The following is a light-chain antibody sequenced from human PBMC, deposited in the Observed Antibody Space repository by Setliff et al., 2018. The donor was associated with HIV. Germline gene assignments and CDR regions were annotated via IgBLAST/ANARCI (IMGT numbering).Light chain of an antibody. J-gene: IGLJ2*01. CDR1: SSDVGGYNY. CDR2: DVN. CDR3: SSYTTTSTVV. V-gene: IGLV2-14*03. Sequence: QSVLTQPASVSGSPGQSITVSCTGTSSDVGGYNYVSWYQQHPGKAPKLMIYDVNNRPSGVSNRFSGSKSGNTASLTISGLQAEDEADYHCSSYTTTSTVVFGGGTKVTVL.